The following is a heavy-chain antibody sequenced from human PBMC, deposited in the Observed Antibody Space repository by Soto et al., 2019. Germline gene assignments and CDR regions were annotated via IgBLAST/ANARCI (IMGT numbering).Heavy chain of an antibody. CDR1: GFTFSSYG. D-gene: IGHD6-13*01. J-gene: IGHJ4*02. Sequence: GGSLRLSCAASGFTFSSYGMHWVRQAPGKGLEWVAVISYDGSNKYYADSVKGRFTISRDNSKNTLYLQMNSLRAEDTAVYYCATHSSSCPYWGQGTLVTSPQ. CDR2: ISYDGSNK. V-gene: IGHV3-30*03. CDR3: ATHSSSCPY.